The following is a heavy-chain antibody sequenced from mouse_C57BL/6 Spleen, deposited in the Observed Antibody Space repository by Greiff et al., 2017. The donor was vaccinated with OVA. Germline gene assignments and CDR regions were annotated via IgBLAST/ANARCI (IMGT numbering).Heavy chain of an antibody. J-gene: IGHJ4*01. V-gene: IGHV3-6*01. CDR2: ISYDGSN. CDR3: AREDYSNYRYYAMDY. Sequence: EVKLMESGPGLVKPSQSLSLTCSVTGYSITSGYYWNWIRQFPGNKLEWMGYISYDGSNNYNPSLKNRISITRDKSTKQFFLKLNSVTTEDTATYYCAREDYSNYRYYAMDYWGQGTSVTVSS. CDR1: GYSITSGYY. D-gene: IGHD2-5*01.